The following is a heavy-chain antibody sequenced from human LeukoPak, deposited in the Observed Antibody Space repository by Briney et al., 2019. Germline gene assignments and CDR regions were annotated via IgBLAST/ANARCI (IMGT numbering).Heavy chain of an antibody. J-gene: IGHJ4*02. CDR3: ARDRDIVRGLFLTGCFDY. D-gene: IGHD3-10*02. Sequence: GASVKGSSKASGSTFTSYYTDWGRRAPGQGLEWMGIINPSGGSTSYAQKFQGRVTMTRDTSTSTVYMELSSLRSEDTAVYYCARDRDIVRGLFLTGCFDYWGQGTLVTVSS. CDR2: INPSGGST. CDR1: GSTFTSYY. V-gene: IGHV1-46*01.